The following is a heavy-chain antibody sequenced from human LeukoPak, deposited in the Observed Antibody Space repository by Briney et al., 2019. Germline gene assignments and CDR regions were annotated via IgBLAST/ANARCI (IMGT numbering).Heavy chain of an antibody. V-gene: IGHV4-39*01. CDR2: IYYSGST. CDR3: ARHVRAGGSRGY. D-gene: IGHD2-2*01. Sequence: SETLSLTCTVSGGSISSSSYYWGWIRQPPGKGLEWIASIYYSGSTYYNPSLKSRVTISVDTSKNQFSLKLSSVTAADTAVYYCARHVRAGGSRGYWGQGTLVTVSS. J-gene: IGHJ4*02. CDR1: GGSISSSSYY.